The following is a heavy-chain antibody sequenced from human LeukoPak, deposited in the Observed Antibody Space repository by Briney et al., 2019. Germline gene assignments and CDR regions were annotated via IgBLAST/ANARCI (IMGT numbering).Heavy chain of an antibody. Sequence: ASVKVSCKASGYTFTAYYMHWVRQAPGQGLEWMGRINPNSGGTNYAQKFQGRVTMTRDTSITTAHMELSRLRSDDKAVYYCERDHPWGGHYWGQGTLVTVSS. V-gene: IGHV1-2*06. CDR1: GYTFTAYY. J-gene: IGHJ4*02. CDR2: INPNSGGT. CDR3: ERDHPWGGHY. D-gene: IGHD3-10*01.